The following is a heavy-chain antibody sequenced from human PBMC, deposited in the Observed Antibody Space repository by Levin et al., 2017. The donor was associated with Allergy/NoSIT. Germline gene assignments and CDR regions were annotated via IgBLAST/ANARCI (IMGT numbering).Heavy chain of an antibody. CDR2: IIPIFGTA. Sequence: GASVKVSCKASGGTFSSYAISWVRQAPGQGLEWMGGIIPIFGTANYAQKFQGRVTITADKSTSTAYMELSSLRSEDTAVYYCAARPPLSSSLNAFDIWGQGTMVTVSS. CDR3: AARPPLSSSLNAFDI. J-gene: IGHJ3*02. D-gene: IGHD6-6*01. CDR1: GGTFSSYA. V-gene: IGHV1-69*06.